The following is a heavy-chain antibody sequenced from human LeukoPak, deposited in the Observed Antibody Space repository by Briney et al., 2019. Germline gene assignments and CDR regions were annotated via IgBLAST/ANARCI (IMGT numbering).Heavy chain of an antibody. CDR3: ARDRISVSDPPNWFDP. CDR2: IYHSGKT. CDR1: GYSISTGYY. J-gene: IGHJ5*02. D-gene: IGHD6-19*01. Sequence: SETLSLTCTVSGYSISTGYYWDWIRQPPGKGLEWIGSIYHSGKTYYNPSLKSRVTISVETSKNQFSLKLSSMTAADTAVYYCARDRISVSDPPNWFDPWGQGTLVTVSS. V-gene: IGHV4-38-2*02.